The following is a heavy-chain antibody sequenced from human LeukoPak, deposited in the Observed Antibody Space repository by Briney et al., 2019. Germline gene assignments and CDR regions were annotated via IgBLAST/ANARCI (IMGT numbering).Heavy chain of an antibody. D-gene: IGHD3-3*01. CDR2: INTKSGRT. Sequence: AASVKVSCKTSGYSFTDYYIHWVRQAPGQGLGWMGWINTKSGRTSSARKFQGRVTMTRDPSITAVYMDMAWLTSDDTAIYFCARADFIDAGPYLIGPWGQGTLVTVSS. J-gene: IGHJ5*02. CDR1: GYSFTDYY. V-gene: IGHV1-2*02. CDR3: ARADFIDAGPYLIGP.